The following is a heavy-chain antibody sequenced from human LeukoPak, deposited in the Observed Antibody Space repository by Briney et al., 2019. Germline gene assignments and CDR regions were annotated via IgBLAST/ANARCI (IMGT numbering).Heavy chain of an antibody. V-gene: IGHV3-33*01. CDR3: ARKLVGATGGNYFDY. D-gene: IGHD1-26*01. CDR2: IWYDGSNK. J-gene: IGHJ4*02. Sequence: GGSLRLSCAASGFTFSSYGMHWVRQGPGKGLEWVEVIWYDGSNKYYADSVKGRFTISRDNSKNTLYLQMNSLRAEDTAVYYCARKLVGATGGNYFDYWGQGTLVTVSS. CDR1: GFTFSSYG.